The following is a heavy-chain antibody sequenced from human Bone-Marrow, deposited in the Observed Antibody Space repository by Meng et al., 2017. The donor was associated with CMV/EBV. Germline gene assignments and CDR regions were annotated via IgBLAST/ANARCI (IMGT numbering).Heavy chain of an antibody. CDR3: AMPPTPPFDTTGTADPFDG. V-gene: IGHV1-2*06. CDR2: INPKSGDT. D-gene: IGHD1-1*01. Sequence: ASVKVSCKASGYTFTGYYLHWVRQAPGQGLEWMGRINPKSGDTNYAQNFQGRVTMTRDTSISTAYMHLSGLRSDDTAVYYCAMPPTPPFDTTGTADPFDGWGQGTMVTVSS. J-gene: IGHJ3*01. CDR1: GYTFTGYY.